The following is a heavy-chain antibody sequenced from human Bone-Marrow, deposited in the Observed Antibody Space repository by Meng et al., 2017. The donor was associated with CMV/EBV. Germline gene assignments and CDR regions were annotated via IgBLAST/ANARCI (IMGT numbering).Heavy chain of an antibody. V-gene: IGHV3-23*01. CDR2: VSGTGRNT. Sequence: GESLKISCAASGFTFSSYAMTWVRQAPGKGLQWVSTVSGTGRNTYYADSVKGRFTISRDNAKNSLYLQMNSLRAEDTAVYYCARGERGYSYGFYYYYGMDVWGQGTTVTVSS. CDR1: GFTFSSYA. D-gene: IGHD5-18*01. J-gene: IGHJ6*02. CDR3: ARGERGYSYGFYYYYGMDV.